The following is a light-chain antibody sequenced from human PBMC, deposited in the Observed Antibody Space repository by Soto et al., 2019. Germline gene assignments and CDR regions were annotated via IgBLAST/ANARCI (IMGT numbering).Light chain of an antibody. CDR1: QTISSW. Sequence: DIQITQSPSTLSGSVVDRVTITCRASQTISSWLAWYQQKPGKAPKLLIYKASTLESGVPSRFSGSGSGTEFTLTISCLQPDDFATYYCQHYNSYSEFSFGPGTKWIS. J-gene: IGKJ3*01. V-gene: IGKV1-5*03. CDR3: QHYNSYSEFS. CDR2: KAS.